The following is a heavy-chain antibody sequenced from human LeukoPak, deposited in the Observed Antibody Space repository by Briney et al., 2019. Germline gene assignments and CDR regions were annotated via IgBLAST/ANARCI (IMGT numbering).Heavy chain of an antibody. V-gene: IGHV3-48*01. CDR1: GFTFSSYS. CDR2: ISSSSSTI. J-gene: IGHJ4*02. Sequence: PGGSLRLSCAASGFTFSSYSMNWVRQAPGKGLEWVSYISSSSSTIYYADSVKGRFTISRDNSKNTLYLQMNSLRAEDTAVYYCARSLSHTAMAVLYWGQGTLVTVSS. CDR3: ARSLSHTAMAVLY. D-gene: IGHD5-18*01.